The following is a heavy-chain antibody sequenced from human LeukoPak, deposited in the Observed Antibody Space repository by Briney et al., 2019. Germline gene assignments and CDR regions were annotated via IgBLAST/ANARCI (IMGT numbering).Heavy chain of an antibody. D-gene: IGHD5-18*01. CDR2: IYSGGST. CDR3: ARETDSYGYYFDY. CDR1: GFTVSSNY. J-gene: IGHJ4*02. V-gene: IGHV3-53*01. Sequence: GKSLRLSCAASGFTVSSNYMSWVRQAPGKGLEWVSVIYSGGSTYYADSVKGRFTISRDNSKNTLYLQMNSLRAEDTAVYYCARETDSYGYYFDYWGQGTLVTVSS.